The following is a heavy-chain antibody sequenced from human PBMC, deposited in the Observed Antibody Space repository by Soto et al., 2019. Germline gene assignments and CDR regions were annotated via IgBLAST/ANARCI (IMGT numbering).Heavy chain of an antibody. CDR1: GGSISSYY. V-gene: IGHV4-59*01. D-gene: IGHD3-3*01. Sequence: SETLSLTCTVSGGSISSYYWSWIRQPPGKGLEWIGYIYYSGSTNYNPSLKSRVTISVDTSKNQFSLKLSSVTAADTAVYYCAREVYDFWSGETYYFDYWGQGTLVTVYS. J-gene: IGHJ4*02. CDR2: IYYSGST. CDR3: AREVYDFWSGETYYFDY.